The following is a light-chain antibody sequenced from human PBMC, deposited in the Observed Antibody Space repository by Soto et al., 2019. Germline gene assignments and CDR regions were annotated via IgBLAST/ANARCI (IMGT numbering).Light chain of an antibody. Sequence: ALQMTQAPPSLSASVGDRVIITCRASQDIRVDVGWLQQRPGHAPNLLIYAASTLHTGVPSTFTGSGYGTDFTLTINDLLSEDVGTYFCLQDYDFPYTFGQGTKLEI. CDR1: QDIRVD. CDR2: AAS. V-gene: IGKV1-6*01. CDR3: LQDYDFPYT. J-gene: IGKJ2*01.